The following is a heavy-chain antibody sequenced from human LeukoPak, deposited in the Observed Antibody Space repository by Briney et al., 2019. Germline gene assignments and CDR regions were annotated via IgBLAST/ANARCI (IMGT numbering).Heavy chain of an antibody. Sequence: ASVKVSCKASGYTFTGYYMHWVRQAPGQGLEWMGRINPNSGGTNYAQKFQGGVTMTRDTSISTAYMELSRLRSDDTAVYYCARLVCSGSSPGFDPWGQGTLVTVSS. CDR2: INPNSGGT. V-gene: IGHV1-2*06. CDR1: GYTFTGYY. J-gene: IGHJ5*02. CDR3: ARLVCSGSSPGFDP. D-gene: IGHD6-13*01.